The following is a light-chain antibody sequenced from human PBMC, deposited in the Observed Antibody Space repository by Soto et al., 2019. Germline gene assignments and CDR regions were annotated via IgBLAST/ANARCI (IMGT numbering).Light chain of an antibody. CDR1: QSVRTN. J-gene: IGKJ1*01. CDR3: QQYDVWPWT. CDR2: GAS. V-gene: IGKV3-15*01. Sequence: EIVMTQSPANLYVSPGERATLSCRASQSVRTNLAWYQQSPGQAPRRLISGASTRATGIPARLSGGGSETEFTLTISSLQSEAFAVYYCQQYDVWPWTFGQGTKVEIK.